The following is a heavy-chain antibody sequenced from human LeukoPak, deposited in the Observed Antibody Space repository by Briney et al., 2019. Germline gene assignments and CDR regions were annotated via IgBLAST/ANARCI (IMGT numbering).Heavy chain of an antibody. D-gene: IGHD3-10*01. V-gene: IGHV1-18*04. CDR1: GYTFTGYY. J-gene: IGHJ4*02. CDR3: ARVDGSGSYSYYLDY. CDR2: ISAYNGNT. Sequence: ASVTVSCKASGYTFTGYYMHWVRQAPGQGLEWMGWISAYNGNTNYAQKLQGRVTMTTDTSTSTAYMELRSLRSDDTAVYYCARVDGSGSYSYYLDYWGQGTLVTVSS.